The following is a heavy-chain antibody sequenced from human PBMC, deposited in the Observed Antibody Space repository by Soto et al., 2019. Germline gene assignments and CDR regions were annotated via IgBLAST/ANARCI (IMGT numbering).Heavy chain of an antibody. V-gene: IGHV5-51*01. D-gene: IGHD3-10*01. CDR2: IYPGDSDT. CDR1: GYSFTSYW. CDR3: ARSIWFGELFAPGFDY. Sequence: HGESLKISCKGSGYSFTSYWIGWVRQMPGKGLEWMGIIYPGDSDTRYSPSFQGQVTISADKSISTAYLQWSSLKASDTAMYYCARSIWFGELFAPGFDYWGQGTLVTVSS. J-gene: IGHJ4*02.